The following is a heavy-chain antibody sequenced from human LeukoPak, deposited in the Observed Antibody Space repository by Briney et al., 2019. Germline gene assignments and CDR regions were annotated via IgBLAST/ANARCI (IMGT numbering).Heavy chain of an antibody. Sequence: PSETLSLTCTVSGGSISSGGYYWSWIRQHPGKGLEWIGYIYYSGSTYYNPSLKSRVTISVDTSKNQFSLKLSSVTAADTAVHYCAREDDILTGTIDYWGQGTLVTVSS. J-gene: IGHJ4*02. CDR2: IYYSGST. CDR3: AREDDILTGTIDY. CDR1: GGSISSGGYY. V-gene: IGHV4-31*03. D-gene: IGHD3-9*01.